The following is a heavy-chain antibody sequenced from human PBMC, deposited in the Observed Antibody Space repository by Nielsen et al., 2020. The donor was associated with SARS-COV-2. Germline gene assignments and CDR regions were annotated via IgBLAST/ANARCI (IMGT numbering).Heavy chain of an antibody. Sequence: SLKISCAASGFTFDDYAMHWVRQAPGKGLEWVSGISWNSGSIGYADSVKGRFTISRDNAKNSLYLQMNSLRAEDTALYYCAKDFSGRGGWYYYYGMDVWGQGTTVTVSS. CDR1: GFTFDDYA. D-gene: IGHD3-10*01. V-gene: IGHV3-9*01. J-gene: IGHJ6*02. CDR2: ISWNSGSI. CDR3: AKDFSGRGGWYYYYGMDV.